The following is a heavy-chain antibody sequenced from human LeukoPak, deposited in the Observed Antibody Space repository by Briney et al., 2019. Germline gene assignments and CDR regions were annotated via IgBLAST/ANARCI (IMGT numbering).Heavy chain of an antibody. J-gene: IGHJ4*02. Sequence: GGSLRLSCAASGFTFSSYAMSWVRQAPGKGLEWVSAISGSGGSTYYADSVKGRFTISRDNSKNTLYLQMNSLRAEDTAVYYCAKSATVVTRAYYFDYGAQGPLVTVSS. CDR2: ISGSGGST. D-gene: IGHD4-23*01. CDR1: GFTFSSYA. CDR3: AKSATVVTRAYYFDY. V-gene: IGHV3-23*01.